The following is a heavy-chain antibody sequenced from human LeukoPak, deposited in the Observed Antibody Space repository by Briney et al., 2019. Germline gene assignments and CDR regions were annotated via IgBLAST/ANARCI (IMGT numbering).Heavy chain of an antibody. V-gene: IGHV3-7*01. CDR2: IKQDGSEK. Sequence: GGSLRLSCAASGFTFSSYWMSWVRQAPGKGLEWVANIKQDGSEKYYVDSVKGRFTISRDNAKNSLYLQMNSLRAEDTAVYYCARDSSAELYYYGMDVWGKGTTVTVSS. D-gene: IGHD6-13*01. CDR1: GFTFSSYW. J-gene: IGHJ6*04. CDR3: ARDSSAELYYYGMDV.